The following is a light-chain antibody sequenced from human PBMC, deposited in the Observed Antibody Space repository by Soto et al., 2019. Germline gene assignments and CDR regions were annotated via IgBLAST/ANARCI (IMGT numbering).Light chain of an antibody. J-gene: IGLJ2*01. Sequence: SYELTHPPSVSLAPEQTSRITFGGNNIGSKSVHWYQQKPGQAPVLFVYDDGDRPSAIPERFSGSNSGNTATLTISRVQAGDEADYYCQVWDSTNDHVLFAGGTKVPVL. CDR2: DDG. CDR1: NIGSKS. V-gene: IGLV3-21*02. CDR3: QVWDSTNDHVL.